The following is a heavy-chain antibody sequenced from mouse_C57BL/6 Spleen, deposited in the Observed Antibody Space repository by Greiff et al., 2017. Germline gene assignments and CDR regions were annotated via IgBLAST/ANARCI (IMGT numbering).Heavy chain of an antibody. CDR1: GFTFSDYG. V-gene: IGHV5-17*01. CDR2: ISSGSSTI. Sequence: EVQRVESGGGLVKPGGSLKLSCAASGFTFSDYGMHWVRQAPEKGLEWVAYISSGSSTIYYADTVKGRFTISRDNAKNTLFLQMTSLRSEETAMYYCARTTVVDYWGQGTTLTVSS. CDR3: ARTTVVDY. D-gene: IGHD1-1*01. J-gene: IGHJ2*01.